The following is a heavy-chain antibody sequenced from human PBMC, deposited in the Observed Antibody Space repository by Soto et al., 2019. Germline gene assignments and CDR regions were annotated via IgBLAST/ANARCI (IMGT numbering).Heavy chain of an antibody. CDR2: IYHSGST. J-gene: IGHJ4*02. D-gene: IGHD3-10*01. Sequence: SETLSLTCAVSGGSISSSYWWSWVRQPPGKGLEWIGEIYHSGSTNYNPSLRSRVTISVDTSKNQFSLKLRSVTAADTAVYYCASMGYHYGSGSYPLDYWGQGTLVTVSS. V-gene: IGHV4-4*02. CDR1: GGSISSSYW. CDR3: ASMGYHYGSGSYPLDY.